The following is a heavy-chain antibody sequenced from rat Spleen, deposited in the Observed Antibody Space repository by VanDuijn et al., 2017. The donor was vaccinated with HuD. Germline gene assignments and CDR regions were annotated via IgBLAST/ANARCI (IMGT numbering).Heavy chain of an antibody. Sequence: EVQLQESGPGLVKPSQSLSLTCSVTGYSITSNYWGWIRKFPGNKLEWMGYINGAGNTNYNPSLKSRISITRDTSKNQFFLQVNSVTTEDTATYYCARPPLIYYGGSSNWFAYWGQGTLVTVSS. V-gene: IGHV3-3*01. CDR1: GYSITSNY. D-gene: IGHD1-11*01. J-gene: IGHJ3*01. CDR3: ARPPLIYYGGSSNWFAY. CDR2: INGAGNT.